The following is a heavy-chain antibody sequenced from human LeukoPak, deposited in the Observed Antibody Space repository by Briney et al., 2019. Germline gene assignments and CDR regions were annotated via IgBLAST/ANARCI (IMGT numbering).Heavy chain of an antibody. J-gene: IGHJ5*02. CDR2: IKADGGEK. V-gene: IGHV3-7*03. CDR1: GFTFSTYW. CDR3: ARGGHRRYYYTSGSAFDP. Sequence: SGGSLRLSCAASGFTFSTYWMNWFRQTPGKGLEWVAKIKADGGEKDHVASVKGRFTISRDNAKNSLYLQMNSLRVEDTAVYYCARGGHRRYYYTSGSAFDPWGQGTLVTVSS. D-gene: IGHD3-10*01.